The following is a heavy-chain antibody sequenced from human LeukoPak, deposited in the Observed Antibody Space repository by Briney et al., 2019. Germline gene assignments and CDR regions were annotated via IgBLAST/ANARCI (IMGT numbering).Heavy chain of an antibody. D-gene: IGHD1-26*01. V-gene: IGHV3-53*01. J-gene: IGHJ4*02. CDR1: GFTFSTNY. CDR2: IYSDGSR. CDR3: ARDKDVGPTILVY. Sequence: LSGGSLRLSCAASGFTFSTNYMSWVRQAPGKGLEWVSVIYSDGSRYYVDSVKGRFTISRDNSKNTLYLQMNSLRAEDTAVYYCARDKDVGPTILVYWGQGTLVTVSS.